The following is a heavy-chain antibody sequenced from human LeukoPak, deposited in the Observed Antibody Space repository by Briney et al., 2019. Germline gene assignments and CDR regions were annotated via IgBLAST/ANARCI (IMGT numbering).Heavy chain of an antibody. CDR3: ARGLDGNSIWYFDL. V-gene: IGHV3-48*01. D-gene: IGHD4-23*01. CDR2: ISSTSDTI. CDR1: GFSFSSYG. J-gene: IGHJ2*01. Sequence: GGSLRLSCAASGFSFSSYGMHWLRQAPGKGLEWVSYISSTSDTIYYGDSVRGRFAISRDNAKNSLYLQMNSLRVEDTAVYYCARGLDGNSIWYFDLWGRGTLVTVSS.